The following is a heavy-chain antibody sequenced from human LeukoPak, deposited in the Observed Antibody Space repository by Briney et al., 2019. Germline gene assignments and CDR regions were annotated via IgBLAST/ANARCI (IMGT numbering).Heavy chain of an antibody. CDR1: GYSISSGYY. D-gene: IGHD3-22*01. CDR2: IYHSGST. J-gene: IGHJ5*02. CDR3: ARDLYYYDSSGYVGSDWFDP. V-gene: IGHV4-38-2*02. Sequence: SETLSLTCTVSGYSISSGYYWGWIRQPPGKGLEWIGSIYHSGSTYYNPSLKSRVTISVDTSKNQFSLKLSSVTAADTAVYYCARDLYYYDSSGYVGSDWFDPWGQGTLVTVSS.